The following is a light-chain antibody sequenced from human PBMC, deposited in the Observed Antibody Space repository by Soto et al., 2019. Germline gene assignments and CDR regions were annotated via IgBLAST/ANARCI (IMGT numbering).Light chain of an antibody. CDR2: DAS. V-gene: IGKV1-5*01. CDR1: RSISNW. Sequence: DIQMTQSPSTLSASVGDRVTITCRASRSISNWLAWYQQRPGIAPKLLIFDASILQSGVPSRFSGSGSGTEFTLSISRLQTEDFATYYCQQSYSTLTFGQGTRLEIK. CDR3: QQSYSTLT. J-gene: IGKJ5*01.